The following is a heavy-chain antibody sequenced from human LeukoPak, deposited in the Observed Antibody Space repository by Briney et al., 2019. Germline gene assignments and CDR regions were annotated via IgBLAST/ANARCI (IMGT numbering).Heavy chain of an antibody. CDR2: ISGDNPGT. CDR3: AKAPVGHCSGAFCYHFDS. D-gene: IGHD2-15*01. Sequence: PGGSLRLSCAASGFTFSTYAMSWVRQTPGKGLEWVAAISGDNPGTYHANSVKGRFTISRDNSENTLHLQMSGLRAGDTARYYCAKAPVGHCSGAFCYHFDSWGQGTLVTVSS. CDR1: GFTFSTYA. V-gene: IGHV3-23*01. J-gene: IGHJ4*02.